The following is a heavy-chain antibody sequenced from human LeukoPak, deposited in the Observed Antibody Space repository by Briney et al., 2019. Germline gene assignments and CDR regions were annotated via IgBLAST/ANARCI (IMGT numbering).Heavy chain of an antibody. J-gene: IGHJ6*02. V-gene: IGHV3-7*03. CDR3: ARNNGMDV. CDR1: GSTLSNHW. CDR2: ANRDGSET. Sequence: GGSLRLSCAASGSTLSNHWMTWVRQVPGRGPEWVANANRDGSETYYLDSVKGRFTISKDNAKNSLYLQMNSLRAEDTALYHCARNNGMDVWGQGTTVIVSS.